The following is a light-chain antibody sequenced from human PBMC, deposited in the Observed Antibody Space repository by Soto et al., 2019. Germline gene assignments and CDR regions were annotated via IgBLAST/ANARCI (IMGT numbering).Light chain of an antibody. CDR2: DVS. V-gene: IGLV2-14*01. CDR3: LSYTGSSTLVV. CDR1: SSDVGGYNY. J-gene: IGLJ3*02. Sequence: QSALTQPASVSGSPGQSITISCTGTSSDVGGYNYVSWYQHHPAKAPKLMIYDVSYRPSGVSNRFSGSKSGNTASLTISGIQAEDEADYYCLSYTGSSTLVVFGGGTKVTVL.